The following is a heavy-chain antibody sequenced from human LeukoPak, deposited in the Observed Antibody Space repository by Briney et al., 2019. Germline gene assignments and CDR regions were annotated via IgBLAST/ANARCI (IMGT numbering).Heavy chain of an antibody. CDR3: VKSDWFDP. CDR2: IKSDGSST. V-gene: IGHV3-74*03. Sequence: PGGSLRLSCAASGFTFSSYEMSWVRQAPGKGLVWVSRIKSDGSSTTYADSVKGRFTVSRDNAKNTLYLQMNSLRAEDTAVYYCVKSDWFDPWGQGTLVTVSS. J-gene: IGHJ5*02. CDR1: GFTFSSYE.